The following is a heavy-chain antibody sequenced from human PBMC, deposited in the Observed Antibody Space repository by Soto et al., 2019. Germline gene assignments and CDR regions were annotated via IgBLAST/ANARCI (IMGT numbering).Heavy chain of an antibody. Sequence: EVQLLESGGGLVQPGGSLRLSCAASGFTFSSYGMTWVRQAPGKGLEWVSFSSATGAGTYYADSVKGRFTISRDNSKNTLYLQMTRLIADDPAVYYCAKDRRAGGNYGFYSNFWGQGSLGIVSS. D-gene: IGHD1-7*01. J-gene: IGHJ4*02. CDR2: SSATGAGT. CDR1: GFTFSSYG. V-gene: IGHV3-23*01. CDR3: AKDRRAGGNYGFYSNF.